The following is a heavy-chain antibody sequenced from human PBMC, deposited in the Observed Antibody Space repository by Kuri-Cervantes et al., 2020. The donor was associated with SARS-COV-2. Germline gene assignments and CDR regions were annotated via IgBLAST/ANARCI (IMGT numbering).Heavy chain of an antibody. V-gene: IGHV2-70*11. Sequence: SGPTLVKPTQTLTLTCTFSGFSLSTSGMCVSWIRQPPGKALEWLARIDWDDDKYYSTSLKTRFTISKDTSKNQVVLTMTNMDPVDTATYYCARGYSAHMDVWGKGTTVTGSS. CDR1: GFSLSTSGMC. D-gene: IGHD6-13*01. CDR3: ARGYSAHMDV. CDR2: IDWDDDK. J-gene: IGHJ6*03.